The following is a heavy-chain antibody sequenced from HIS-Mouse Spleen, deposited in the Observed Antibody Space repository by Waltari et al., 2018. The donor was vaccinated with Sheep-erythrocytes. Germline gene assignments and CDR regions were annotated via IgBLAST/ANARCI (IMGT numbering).Heavy chain of an antibody. V-gene: IGHV3-21*01. Sequence: EVQLVESGGGLVKPGGSLRLSCAASGFTFSSYSMNWVRQAPGKGLEWVCSMSSSSSYIYYADSVKGRFTISRDNAKNSLYLQMNSLRAEDTAVYYCARVASGATFDYWGQGTLVTVSS. CDR3: ARVASGATFDY. D-gene: IGHD1-26*01. CDR1: GFTFSSYS. J-gene: IGHJ4*02. CDR2: MSSSSSYI.